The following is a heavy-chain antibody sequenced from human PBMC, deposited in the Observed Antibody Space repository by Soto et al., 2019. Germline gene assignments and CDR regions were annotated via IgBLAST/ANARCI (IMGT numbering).Heavy chain of an antibody. V-gene: IGHV1-18*01. CDR3: ARDGLSGGWYRGNWFDP. D-gene: IGHD6-19*01. CDR1: GYTFNSYG. CDR2: ISAYNGNT. Sequence: ASVKVSCKASGYTFNSYGISWVRQAPGQGLEWMGWISAYNGNTNYAQKLQGRVTMTTDTSTSTAYMELRSLRSDDTAVYYCARDGLSGGWYRGNWFDPWGQGTLVTVSS. J-gene: IGHJ5*02.